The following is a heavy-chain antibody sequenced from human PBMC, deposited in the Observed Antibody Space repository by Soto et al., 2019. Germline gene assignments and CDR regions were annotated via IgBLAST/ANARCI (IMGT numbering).Heavy chain of an antibody. CDR3: ASSVTTDPSYMDV. J-gene: IGHJ6*03. D-gene: IGHD4-4*01. Sequence: PSETLSLTCAVYGGSFSGYYWSWIRQPPGKGLEWIGEINHSGSTNYNPSLKSRVTISVDTSKNQFSLKLSSVTAADTAVYYCASSVTTDPSYMDVWGKGTTVTVSS. CDR1: GGSFSGYY. CDR2: INHSGST. V-gene: IGHV4-34*01.